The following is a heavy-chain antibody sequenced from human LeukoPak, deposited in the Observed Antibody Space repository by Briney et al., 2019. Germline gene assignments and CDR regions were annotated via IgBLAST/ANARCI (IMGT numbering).Heavy chain of an antibody. CDR1: GGTFRSYA. J-gene: IGHJ3*02. Sequence: SVKVSCKASGGTFRSYAISLVRQAPGQGLEWMGRIIPIFGTRNYAQKFQGRVTIITDESTSTAYMELSSLRSEDTAVYYCARDTRRLSSSGYYLMDAFDIWGQGTMVTVSS. D-gene: IGHD3-22*01. CDR3: ARDTRRLSSSGYYLMDAFDI. V-gene: IGHV1-69*05. CDR2: IIPIFGTR.